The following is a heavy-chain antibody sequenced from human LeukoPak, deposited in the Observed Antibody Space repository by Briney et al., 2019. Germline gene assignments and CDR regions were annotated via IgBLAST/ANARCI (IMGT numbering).Heavy chain of an antibody. V-gene: IGHV3-53*01. J-gene: IGHJ4*02. CDR1: GFTVSSNY. Sequence: GGSLRLSCAASGFTVSSNYMSWVRQAPGKGLEWVSVIYSGGSTYYADSVKGRFTISRHNSKNTLYLQMSSLRAEDTGVYYCAKVTSTPRSYYFASWGQGTLVTVSS. D-gene: IGHD1-20*01. CDR2: IYSGGST. CDR3: AKVTSTPRSYYFAS.